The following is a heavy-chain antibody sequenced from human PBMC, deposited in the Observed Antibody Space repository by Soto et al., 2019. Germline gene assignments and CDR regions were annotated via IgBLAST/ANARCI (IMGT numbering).Heavy chain of an antibody. CDR2: ISTYNGDT. CDR1: GYTFTRSG. V-gene: IGHV1-18*01. Sequence: ASVKVSCKASGYTFTRSGISWVRQAPGQGLEWMGWISTYNGDTNYAQKFQGRVTMTTDTSTSTAYLELRSLRSDDTAVYYCARESMSYDYSNMRYWGQGTQVTVSS. J-gene: IGHJ4*02. D-gene: IGHD4-4*01. CDR3: ARESMSYDYSNMRY.